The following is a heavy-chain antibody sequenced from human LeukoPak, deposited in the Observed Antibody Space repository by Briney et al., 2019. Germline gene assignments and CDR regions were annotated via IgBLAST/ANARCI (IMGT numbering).Heavy chain of an antibody. J-gene: IGHJ4*02. V-gene: IGHV3-33*01. CDR3: AREEVGATTKYFDH. D-gene: IGHD1-26*01. CDR1: GFTFSSYG. CDR2: IWYDGSNK. Sequence: PGRSLRLSCAASGFTFSSYGMHWVRQAPGKGLEWVAVIWYDGSNKYYADSVKGRFTISRDNSKNTLYLQMNSLRAEDTAVYYCAREEVGATTKYFDHWGQGTLVTVSS.